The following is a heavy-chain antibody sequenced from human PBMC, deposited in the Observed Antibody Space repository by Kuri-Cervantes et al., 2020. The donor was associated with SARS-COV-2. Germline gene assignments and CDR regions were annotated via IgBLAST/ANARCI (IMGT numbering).Heavy chain of an antibody. D-gene: IGHD3-3*01. CDR3: AKSEGHDFWSGYSHFDY. CDR2: ISGSGGST. J-gene: IGHJ4*02. V-gene: IGHV3-23*01. CDR1: GFTFSSYA. Sequence: GESLKISCAASGFTFSSYAMRWVRQAPGKGLEWVSAISGSGGSTYYADSVKGRFTISRDNSKNTLYLQMNSLRAEDTAVYYCAKSEGHDFWSGYSHFDYWGQGTLVTVSS.